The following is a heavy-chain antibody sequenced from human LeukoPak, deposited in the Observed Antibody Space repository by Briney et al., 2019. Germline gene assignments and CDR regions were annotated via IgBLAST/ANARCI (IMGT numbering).Heavy chain of an antibody. D-gene: IGHD1-26*01. Sequence: ASVKVSCKASGYTFTSYAIHWVRQAPGQRLEWMGWISAGNGNTKHSQNFQGRVTFISNTSATTAFMELSSLRSEDAAVYYCARDSGSGSNDYWGQGTLVTVSS. J-gene: IGHJ4*02. CDR3: ARDSGSGSNDY. V-gene: IGHV1-3*01. CDR1: GYTFTSYA. CDR2: ISAGNGNT.